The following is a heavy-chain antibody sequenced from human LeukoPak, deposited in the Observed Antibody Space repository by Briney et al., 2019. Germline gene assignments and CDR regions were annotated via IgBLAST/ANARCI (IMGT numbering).Heavy chain of an antibody. J-gene: IGHJ4*02. CDR1: GFTFSSDW. CDR2: VNRDATEI. V-gene: IGHV3-74*01. CDR3: ARLGYDNRYGGVDY. D-gene: IGHD5-18*01. Sequence: GGSLILSCAASGFTFSSDWMYWVRQAAGKGLGLVGRVNRDATEINYSHSVTGRFTIYRDNAENTLYLQMNGPGADDTAVYYCARLGYDNRYGGVDYWGRGTLVTVSS.